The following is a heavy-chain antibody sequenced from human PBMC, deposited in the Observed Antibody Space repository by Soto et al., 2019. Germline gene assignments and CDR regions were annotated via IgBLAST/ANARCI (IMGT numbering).Heavy chain of an antibody. D-gene: IGHD2-21*01. V-gene: IGHV3-33*01. CDR1: GFTFSSYG. CDR3: AADVASDSPLIDH. CDR2: IWYDGSNK. J-gene: IGHJ4*02. Sequence: GGSLRLSCAASGFTFSSYGMHWVRQAPGKGLEWVSVIWYDGSNKYYADSVKGRFTISRDNSKNTLYLQINSLKTEDTAVYYCAADVASDSPLIDHWGQGTLVTVSS.